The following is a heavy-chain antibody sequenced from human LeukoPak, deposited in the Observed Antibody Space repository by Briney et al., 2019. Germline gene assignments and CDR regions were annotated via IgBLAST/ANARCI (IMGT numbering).Heavy chain of an antibody. D-gene: IGHD1-26*01. J-gene: IGHJ5*02. Sequence: PSETLSLTCTVSGASVSSASYWTWIRQPPGKGVEWIAHIYNGVNTNYNPSLKSRVTILVDTSKNQFSLRLNSVTAADTAVYYCARSRAFNSGAFDPWGQGSLVTVSS. V-gene: IGHV4-61*01. CDR2: IYNGVNT. CDR1: GASVSSASY. CDR3: ARSRAFNSGAFDP.